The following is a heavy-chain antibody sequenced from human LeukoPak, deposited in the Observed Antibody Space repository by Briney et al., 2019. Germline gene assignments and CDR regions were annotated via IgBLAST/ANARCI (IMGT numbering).Heavy chain of an antibody. D-gene: IGHD3-10*01. Sequence: PSETLSLTCTVSVGSISSYYWSWIRQPPGKGLEWIGYIYYSGSTNYNPSLKSRVTISVDTSKNQFSLKLSSVTAADTAVYYCARDRYYYGSGSNWFDPWGQGTLVTVSS. J-gene: IGHJ5*02. V-gene: IGHV4-59*01. CDR2: IYYSGST. CDR3: ARDRYYYGSGSNWFDP. CDR1: VGSISSYY.